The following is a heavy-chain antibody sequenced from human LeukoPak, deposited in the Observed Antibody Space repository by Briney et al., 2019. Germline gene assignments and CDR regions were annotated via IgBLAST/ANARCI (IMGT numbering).Heavy chain of an antibody. D-gene: IGHD5-18*01. J-gene: IGHJ4*02. V-gene: IGHV1-2*02. CDR1: GYTFTGYY. Sequence: ASVKVSCKASGYTFTGYYMNWVRQAPGQGLEWMGWINPNSGGTNYAQKFQGRVTMTRDTSISTAYMELSRLRSDDTAVYYCARLIQLWKTADDYWGQGTLVTVSS. CDR2: INPNSGGT. CDR3: ARLIQLWKTADDY.